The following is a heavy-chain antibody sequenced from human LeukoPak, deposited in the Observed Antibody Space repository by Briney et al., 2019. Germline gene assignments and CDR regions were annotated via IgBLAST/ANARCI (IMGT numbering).Heavy chain of an antibody. CDR2: ISAYNGNT. V-gene: IGHV1-18*01. CDR3: ARFLWDRYYFDY. Sequence: ASVKVSCKASGYTFTSYAMHWVRQAPGQGLEWMGWISAYNGNTNYAQKLQGRVTMTTDTSTSTAYMELRSLRSDDTAVYYCARFLWDRYYFDYWGQGTLVTVSS. CDR1: GYTFTSYA. D-gene: IGHD1-26*01. J-gene: IGHJ4*02.